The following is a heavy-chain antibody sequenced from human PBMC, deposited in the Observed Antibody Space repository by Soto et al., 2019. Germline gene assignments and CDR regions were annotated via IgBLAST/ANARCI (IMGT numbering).Heavy chain of an antibody. CDR1: GYTFTSYA. CDR2: INAGNGNT. J-gene: IGHJ4*02. CDR3: ARERVYGHYPVIGY. D-gene: IGHD4-17*01. Sequence: ASVKVSCKASGYTFTSYAMHWVRQAPGQRLEWMGWINAGNGNTKYSQKFQGRVTITRDTSASTAYMELSSLRSEDTAVYYCARERVYGHYPVIGYWGQGTLVTVSS. V-gene: IGHV1-3*01.